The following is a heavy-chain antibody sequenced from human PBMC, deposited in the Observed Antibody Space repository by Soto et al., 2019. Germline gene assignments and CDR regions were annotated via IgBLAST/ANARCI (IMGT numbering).Heavy chain of an antibody. CDR1: GGSISSSSYY. CDR3: ARQNRGYSYGITGYYYGMDV. Sequence: SETLSLTCTVSGGSISSSSYYWGWIRQPPGKGLEWIGSIYYSGSTYYNPSLKSRVTISVDTSKNQFSLKLSSVTAADTAVYYCARQNRGYSYGITGYYYGMDVWGQGTTVTVSS. CDR2: IYYSGST. D-gene: IGHD5-18*01. J-gene: IGHJ6*02. V-gene: IGHV4-39*01.